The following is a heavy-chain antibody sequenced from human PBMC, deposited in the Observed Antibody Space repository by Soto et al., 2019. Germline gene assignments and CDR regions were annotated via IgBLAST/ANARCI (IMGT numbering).Heavy chain of an antibody. V-gene: IGHV1-69*01. Sequence: VQLMKSGAEVKQPGSSVKVSCKASGGTFSSHSINWVRQAPGKGLEGMGGIITLFGTANYAQNFQGRVTITADQSTSTAYMALNSLRSDDTAVYYCAREVGYGDFSAALLDWGQGTLVTVSS. D-gene: IGHD4-17*01. CDR3: AREVGYGDFSAALLD. J-gene: IGHJ4*02. CDR1: GGTFSSHS. CDR2: IITLFGTA.